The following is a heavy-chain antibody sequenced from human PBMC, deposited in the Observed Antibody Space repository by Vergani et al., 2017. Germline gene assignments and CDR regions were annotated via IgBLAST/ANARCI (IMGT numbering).Heavy chain of an antibody. D-gene: IGHD2-2*01. J-gene: IGHJ4*02. Sequence: QVQLQESGPGLVKPSQTLSLTCTVSGGSISSGSYYWSWIRQPAGKGLEWIGRIYTGGSTNYNPSLKSRVTISVDTSKNQFSLRLSSVTAADTAVYYCXRGWRDCSSTSCSYYFDYWGQGTLVTVSS. CDR1: GGSISSGSYY. V-gene: IGHV4-61*02. CDR2: IYTGGST. CDR3: XRGWRDCSSTSCSYYFDY.